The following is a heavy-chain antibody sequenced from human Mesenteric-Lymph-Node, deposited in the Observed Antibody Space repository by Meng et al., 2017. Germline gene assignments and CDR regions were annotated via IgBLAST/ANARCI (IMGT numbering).Heavy chain of an antibody. J-gene: IGHJ4*02. CDR3: ARGGYSGYAD. Sequence: QVELQPWGGGLLKSSETLSLTCAVYGGSFSGYYWSWIRQPPGKGLEWIGEINHSGSTNYNPSLKSRVTISVDTSKNQFSLKLSSVTAADTAFYYCARGGYSGYADWGQGTLVTVSS. V-gene: IGHV4-34*01. CDR1: GGSFSGYY. D-gene: IGHD5-12*01. CDR2: INHSGST.